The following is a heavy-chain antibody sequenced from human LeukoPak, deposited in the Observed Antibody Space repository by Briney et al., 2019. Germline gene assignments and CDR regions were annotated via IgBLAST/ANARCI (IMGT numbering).Heavy chain of an antibody. CDR2: ISGSGGSI. J-gene: IGHJ4*02. CDR1: GFTFSSYA. Sequence: GGSLRPSCAASGFTFSSYAMSWVRQAPGKGLEWVSAISGSGGSIYYADSVKGRFTISRDNSKNTLYLQMNSLRAEDTAVYYCAKGEFLLLWFGGVYWGQGTLVTVSS. CDR3: AKGEFLLLWFGGVY. V-gene: IGHV3-23*01. D-gene: IGHD3-10*01.